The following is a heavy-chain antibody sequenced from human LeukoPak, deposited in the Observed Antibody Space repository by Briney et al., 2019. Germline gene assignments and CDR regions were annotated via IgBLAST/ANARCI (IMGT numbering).Heavy chain of an antibody. CDR2: ISYDGSDK. J-gene: IGHJ4*02. V-gene: IGHV3-30*03. CDR3: AREAAAATFDY. D-gene: IGHD6-13*01. Sequence: GRSLRLSCAASGFTFSTYGMHWVRQAPGKGLEWVAVISYDGSDKYYADSVKGRFTISRDNSKNTLYLQMNSLRAEDTAVYYCAREAAAATFDYWGQGTLVTVSS. CDR1: GFTFSTYG.